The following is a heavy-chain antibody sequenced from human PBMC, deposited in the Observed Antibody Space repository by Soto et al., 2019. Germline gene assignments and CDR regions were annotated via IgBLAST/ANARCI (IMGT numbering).Heavy chain of an antibody. CDR2: ISSTSSYI. CDR3: ASVATIFTDLDY. V-gene: IGHV3-21*01. CDR1: GINFGSYS. J-gene: IGHJ4*02. D-gene: IGHD3-9*01. Sequence: GGSLRLSCTASGINFGSYSMNWVRQAPGKGLEWVSSISSTSSYIFYADSVKGRFTISRDNAKNSLYLQMNSLRAEDTAVYYCASVATIFTDLDYWGQGALVTVSS.